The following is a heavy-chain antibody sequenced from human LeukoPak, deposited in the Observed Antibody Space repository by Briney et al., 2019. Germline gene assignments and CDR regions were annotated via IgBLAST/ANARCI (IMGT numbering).Heavy chain of an antibody. J-gene: IGHJ6*03. V-gene: IGHV4-34*01. Sequence: SETLSLTCAVYGGSFSGYYWSWIRQTPGKGLEWIGEINHSGDTNYNPSLKSRVTISVGTSKNQFSLKLSSVTAADTAVYYCARPYYGSGSYPNYYYYYMDVWGKGTTVTIAS. CDR3: ARPYYGSGSYPNYYYYYMDV. CDR1: GGSFSGYY. CDR2: INHSGDT. D-gene: IGHD3-10*01.